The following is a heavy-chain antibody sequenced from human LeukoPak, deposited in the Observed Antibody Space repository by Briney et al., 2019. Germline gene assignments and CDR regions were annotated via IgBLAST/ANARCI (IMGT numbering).Heavy chain of an antibody. Sequence: PSETLSLTCTVSGGSISSSSYYWGWIRPPPGKGLEWIGSIYYSGSTYYNPSLKSRLTISADTSKNRFSLKLSSVTAADTAVYYCARYYDSSGYYYASDPIYYFDYWGQGTLVTVSS. CDR1: GGSISSSSYY. J-gene: IGHJ4*02. V-gene: IGHV4-39*01. D-gene: IGHD3-22*01. CDR3: ARYYDSSGYYYASDPIYYFDY. CDR2: IYYSGST.